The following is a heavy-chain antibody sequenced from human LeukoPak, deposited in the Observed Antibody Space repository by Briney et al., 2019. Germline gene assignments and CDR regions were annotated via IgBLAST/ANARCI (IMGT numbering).Heavy chain of an antibody. V-gene: IGHV3-11*01. CDR1: GFTFSDYY. CDR2: ISSSGSGT. CDR3: AGRRSSRLNWFDP. J-gene: IGHJ5*02. D-gene: IGHD2-2*01. Sequence: PGGSLRLSCAASGFTFSDYYMSWIRQAPGKGLEWVAYISSSGSGTYYADSVKGRFTIFRDNAKNSLYVQMNSLRAEDTAVYYCAGRRSSRLNWFDPWGQGTLVTVSS.